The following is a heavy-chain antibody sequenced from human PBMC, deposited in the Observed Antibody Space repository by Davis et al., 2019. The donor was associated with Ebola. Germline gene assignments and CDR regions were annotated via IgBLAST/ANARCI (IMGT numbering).Heavy chain of an antibody. Sequence: ASVKVSCKASGYTFTSYYMHWVRQAPGQGLEWMGWINPNSGGTNYAQKFQGWVTMTRDTSISTAYMELSRLRSDDTAVYYCARDDPVSYYYYYGMDVWGQGTTVTVSS. J-gene: IGHJ6*02. V-gene: IGHV1-2*04. CDR1: GYTFTSYY. CDR3: ARDDPVSYYYYYGMDV. CDR2: INPNSGGT.